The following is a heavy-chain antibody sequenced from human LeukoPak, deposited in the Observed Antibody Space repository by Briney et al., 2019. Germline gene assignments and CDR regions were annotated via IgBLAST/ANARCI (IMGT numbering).Heavy chain of an antibody. D-gene: IGHD5-12*01. Sequence: ASVKVSCMASGYTFTNYGITWVRQAPGQGLEWMGWISGHQGNTKYAQNFQGRVTMTIDTSTSTAYMDLRSLRSDDTAIYFCARSDLATITAGPFEYWGQGTLVAVSS. V-gene: IGHV1-18*01. CDR3: ARSDLATITAGPFEY. J-gene: IGHJ4*02. CDR1: GYTFTNYG. CDR2: ISGHQGNT.